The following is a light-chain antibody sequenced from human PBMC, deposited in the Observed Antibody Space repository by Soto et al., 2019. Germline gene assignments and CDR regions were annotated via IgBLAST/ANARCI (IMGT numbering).Light chain of an antibody. CDR2: EVS. CDR3: SAYAGSNKLGYV. V-gene: IGLV2-8*01. J-gene: IGLJ1*01. Sequence: QSVLTQPPSASGSRGQSVTISCTGTSIDVGSYNYVSWYQQHPGKAPKLMIYEVSKRPSGVPDRFSGSKSGNTASLTVSGLPAEGEGDYFGSAYAGSNKLGYVFVTGTKGAVL. CDR1: SIDVGSYNY.